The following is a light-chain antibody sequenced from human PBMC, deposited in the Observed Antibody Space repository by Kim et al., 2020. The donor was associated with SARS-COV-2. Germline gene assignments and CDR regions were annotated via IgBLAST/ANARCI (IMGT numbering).Light chain of an antibody. CDR2: DVS. CDR1: SSDVGGYNY. J-gene: IGLJ3*02. Sequence: QSALTQPASVSGSPGQSITISCTGTSSDVGGYNYVSWYQQHPGKAPKVIIYDVSKRPSGVSNRFSGSKSGNTASLTISGLQAEDEADYYCSSYTSSSTWVFGGGTKLPVL. V-gene: IGLV2-14*01. CDR3: SSYTSSSTWV.